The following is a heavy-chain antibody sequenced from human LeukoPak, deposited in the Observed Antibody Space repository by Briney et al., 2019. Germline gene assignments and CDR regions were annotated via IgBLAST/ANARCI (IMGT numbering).Heavy chain of an antibody. D-gene: IGHD4-17*01. CDR1: GGSISSGGYY. CDR3: ARTGSDGDYDVDY. CDR2: IYYSGST. Sequence: PSQTLSLTCTVSGGSISSGGYYWSWIRQHPGKGLEWIGYIYYSGSTYYNPSLKSRVTISVDTSKSQFSLKLSSVAAADTAVYYCARTGSDGDYDVDYWGQGTLVTVSS. J-gene: IGHJ4*02. V-gene: IGHV4-31*03.